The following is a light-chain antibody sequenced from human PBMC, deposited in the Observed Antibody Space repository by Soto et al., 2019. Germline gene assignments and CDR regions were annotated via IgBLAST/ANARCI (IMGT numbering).Light chain of an antibody. Sequence: EIVMTQSPATLSVSPGERATLSCRASQSVSSNLAWYQQKPGQAPRLLIYGPSTRDTGIPARFSGSGSGTEFTLTISSLQSEDFAVYYCQQYNNWLLTVGGGTKVEIK. J-gene: IGKJ4*01. CDR2: GPS. CDR3: QQYNNWLLT. CDR1: QSVSSN. V-gene: IGKV3-15*01.